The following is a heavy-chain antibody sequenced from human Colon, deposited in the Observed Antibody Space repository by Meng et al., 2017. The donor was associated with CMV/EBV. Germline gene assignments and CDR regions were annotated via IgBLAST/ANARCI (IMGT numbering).Heavy chain of an antibody. CDR2: TANKADGYLT. V-gene: IGHV3-72*01. D-gene: IGHD1-26*01. CDR3: TRGHSGVDIYAFDI. CDR1: GFTFSRDT. J-gene: IGHJ3*02. Sequence: GESLKISCAASGFTFSRDTMHWVRQAPGKGLEWVGRTANKADGYLTEYATSVKGRFTFSRDDSKNSLFLQMNSLKSDDTALYYCTRGHSGVDIYAFDIWGQGP.